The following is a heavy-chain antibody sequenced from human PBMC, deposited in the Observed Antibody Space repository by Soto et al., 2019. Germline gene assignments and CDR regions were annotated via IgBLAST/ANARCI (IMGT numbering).Heavy chain of an antibody. CDR2: IYYSGST. CDR3: AREYTYGSNFFDC. CDR1: GGSISSYY. D-gene: IGHD5-18*01. J-gene: IGHJ4*02. Sequence: SETLSLTCTVSGGSISSYYWSWIRQPPGKGLEWIGYIYYSGSTNYNPSLKSRVIISVDTSKNQFSLSLTSVTAADTAVYYCAREYTYGSNFFDCWGQGALVTVSS. V-gene: IGHV4-59*12.